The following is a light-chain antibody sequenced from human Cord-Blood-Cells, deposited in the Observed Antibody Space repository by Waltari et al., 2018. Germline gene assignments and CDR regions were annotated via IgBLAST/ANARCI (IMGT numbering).Light chain of an antibody. Sequence: EIVLTQSPATLSLSPGERATLSCRASQSVSSYLAWYQQKPGQAPRLLIYDASNRATGIPARFIGSGSGKDFTLTISSLEPEDFAVYYCQQRSNWLFTFGPGTKVDIK. V-gene: IGKV3-11*01. CDR2: DAS. J-gene: IGKJ3*01. CDR1: QSVSSY. CDR3: QQRSNWLFT.